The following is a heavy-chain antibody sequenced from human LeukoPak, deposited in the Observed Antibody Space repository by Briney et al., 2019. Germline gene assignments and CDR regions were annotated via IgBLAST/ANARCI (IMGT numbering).Heavy chain of an antibody. CDR3: AKEGDGYKGLAFDI. J-gene: IGHJ3*02. V-gene: IGHV4-59*01. Sequence: PSETLSLTCTVSGGSISSYYWSWIRQPLGKGLEWIGYIFYSGSTNYNPSLKSRVTISVDTSKNQCSLKLSPVTAADTAMYYCAKEGDGYKGLAFDIWGLGTMVTVSS. D-gene: IGHD5-24*01. CDR2: IFYSGST. CDR1: GGSISSYY.